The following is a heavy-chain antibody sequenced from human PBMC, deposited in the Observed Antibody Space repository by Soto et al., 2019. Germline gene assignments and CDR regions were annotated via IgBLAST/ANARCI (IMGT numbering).Heavy chain of an antibody. V-gene: IGHV3-74*03. J-gene: IGHJ5*02. CDR2: INTDGSRT. CDR3: ARVASGSYDWFDP. D-gene: IGHD1-26*01. Sequence: EVQLVESGGGLVQPGGSLRLSCAASKFTFIRYWMIWVRRTPGKGLMWVSRINTDGSRTTYADSLKGRFTISRDNAKNTVFLDMNSLSAEDTAVYYCARVASGSYDWFDPWGQGTLVTVSS. CDR1: KFTFIRYW.